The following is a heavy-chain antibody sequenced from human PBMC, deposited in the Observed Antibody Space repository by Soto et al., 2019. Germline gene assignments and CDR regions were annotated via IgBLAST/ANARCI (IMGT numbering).Heavy chain of an antibody. V-gene: IGHV3-30*18. CDR2: ISYDGSNK. J-gene: IGHJ4*02. CDR3: AKDRVGASYFDS. D-gene: IGHD1-26*01. Sequence: QAQLVESGGGVVQPGRSLRLSCAASGFTFSSYGMHWVRQAPGKGLEWVAVISYDGSNKYYTDSVKGRFTISRDNSKNTLYLQMNSLRAEDTAVYYCAKDRVGASYFDSWGQGTLVTVSS. CDR1: GFTFSSYG.